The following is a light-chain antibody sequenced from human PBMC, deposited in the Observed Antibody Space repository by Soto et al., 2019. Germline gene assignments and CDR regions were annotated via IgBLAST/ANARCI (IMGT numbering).Light chain of an antibody. V-gene: IGLV1-40*01. CDR3: QSYDNSLSAWV. CDR1: SSNIGTNRP. Sequence: QSVLTQPPSVSGAPGQRVTISCTGSSSNIGTNRPVHWYQQLPGTAPKLLIYDNGNRPSGVPDRFSGSKSGTSASLAITGLQAEDEADYYCQSYDNSLSAWVFGGGTKLTVL. J-gene: IGLJ3*02. CDR2: DNG.